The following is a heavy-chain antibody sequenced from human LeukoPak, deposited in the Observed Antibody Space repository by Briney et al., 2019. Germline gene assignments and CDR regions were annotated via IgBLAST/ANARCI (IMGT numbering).Heavy chain of an antibody. V-gene: IGHV3-30*04. CDR3: ARDRGYSYDH. CDR2: ISYDGSNK. Sequence: GGSLRLSCAASGFTFSSYAMHWVRQAPGKGLGWVAVISYDGSNKYYADSVKGRFTISRDNSKNTLYLQMNSLRAEDTAVYYCARDRGYSYDHWGQGTLVTVSS. CDR1: GFTFSSYA. D-gene: IGHD5-18*01. J-gene: IGHJ4*02.